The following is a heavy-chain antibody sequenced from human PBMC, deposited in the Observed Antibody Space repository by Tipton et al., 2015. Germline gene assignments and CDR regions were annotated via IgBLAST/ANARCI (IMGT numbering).Heavy chain of an antibody. J-gene: IGHJ4*02. CDR2: IKQDGSEK. D-gene: IGHD4-23*01. CDR1: RFTFSNYW. Sequence: SLRLSCAASRFTFSNYWMSWVRQAPGKGLEWVANIKQDGSEKYYVDSVKGRFTISRDNAKNSLYLQMNSLRAEDTAVYYCARARGRHGGLFDSWGQGILVTVSS. V-gene: IGHV3-7*04. CDR3: ARARGRHGGLFDS.